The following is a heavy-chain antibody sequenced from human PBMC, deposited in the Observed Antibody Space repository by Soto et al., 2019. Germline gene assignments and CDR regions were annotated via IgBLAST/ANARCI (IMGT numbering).Heavy chain of an antibody. CDR1: GYTFTSYY. V-gene: IGHV1-46*01. CDR2: INPSGGST. CDR3: ALELFRFFDWFPRRHDVLAF. J-gene: IGHJ3*01. Sequence: ASVKVSCKASGYTFTSYYMHWVRQAPGQGLEWMGIINPSGGSTSYAQKFQGRVTMTRDTSTSTVYMELSSLRPDDTAIYYCALELFRFFDWFPRRHDVLAFSGQGTVVTVSS. D-gene: IGHD3-9*01.